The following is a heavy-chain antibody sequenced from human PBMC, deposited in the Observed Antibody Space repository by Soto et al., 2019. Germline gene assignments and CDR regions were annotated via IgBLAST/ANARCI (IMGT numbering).Heavy chain of an antibody. CDR2: ISSSGSTI. CDR3: ARDHKGGYYYYGMDV. J-gene: IGHJ6*02. V-gene: IGHV3-48*03. Sequence: GSLRLSCAASGFTFSSYEMNWVRQAPGKGLEWASYISSSGSTIYYADSVKGRFTISRDNAKNSLYLQMNSLRAEDTAVYYCARDHKGGYYYYGMDVWGQGTTVTVS. CDR1: GFTFSSYE.